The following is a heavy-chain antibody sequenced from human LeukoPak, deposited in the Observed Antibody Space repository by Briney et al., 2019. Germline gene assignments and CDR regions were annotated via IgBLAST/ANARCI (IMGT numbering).Heavy chain of an antibody. CDR1: GFTFSSYA. D-gene: IGHD4-11*01. CDR2: ISGSGGST. V-gene: IGHV3-23*01. J-gene: IGHJ5*02. Sequence: GGSLRLSCAASGFTFSSYAMSWVRQAPGKGLEWVSAISGSGGSTYYADSVKGRFTISRDNSKNTLYLQMNSLRAEDTAVYYCAKGGDYSNPPGLSWFDPWGQGTLVTVSS. CDR3: AKGGDYSNPPGLSWFDP.